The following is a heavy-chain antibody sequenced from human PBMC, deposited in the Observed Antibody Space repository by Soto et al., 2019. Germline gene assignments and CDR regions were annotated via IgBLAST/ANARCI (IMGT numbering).Heavy chain of an antibody. D-gene: IGHD5-12*01. J-gene: IGHJ4*02. V-gene: IGHV1-69*12. CDR2: IIPIFGTA. Sequence: QVQLVQSGAEVKKPGSSVKVSCKASGGTFSSYAISWVRQAPGQGLDWMGGIIPIFGTANYAQKFQGRVTITADESTITAYMERSSLRSEDTAVYYCARLASRTSRDGYTPYDYWGQGTLFTVSS. CDR3: ARLASRTSRDGYTPYDY. CDR1: GGTFSSYA.